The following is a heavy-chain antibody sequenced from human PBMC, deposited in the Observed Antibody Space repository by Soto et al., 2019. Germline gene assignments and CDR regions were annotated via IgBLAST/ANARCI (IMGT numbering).Heavy chain of an antibody. CDR3: ARVPDR. V-gene: IGHV4-30-2*01. D-gene: IGHD2-2*01. CDR1: GVSISNGGYS. J-gene: IGHJ5*02. CDR2: IYHSGST. Sequence: SETLSLTCAVSGVSISNGGYSWSWIRQPPGKGLEWIGYIYHSGSTYYNPSLKRRVTISVDRSNNQFSLKLSSVTAADTAVYYCARVPDRWGQRTLVTVSS.